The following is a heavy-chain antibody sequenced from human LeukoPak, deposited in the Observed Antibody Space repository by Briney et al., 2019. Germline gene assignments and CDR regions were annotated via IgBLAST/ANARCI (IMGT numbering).Heavy chain of an antibody. CDR2: ISAYNGNT. V-gene: IGHV1-18*01. J-gene: IGHJ4*02. CDR3: ATDRLGHCSSTSCYDYYFDY. D-gene: IGHD2-2*01. Sequence: ASVKVSCKASGYTFTSYGISWVRQAPGQGLEWMGWISAYNGNTNYAQKLQCRVTMTTDTSTSTAYMELRSLRSDDTAVYYCATDRLGHCSSTSCYDYYFDYWGQGTLVTVSS. CDR1: GYTFTSYG.